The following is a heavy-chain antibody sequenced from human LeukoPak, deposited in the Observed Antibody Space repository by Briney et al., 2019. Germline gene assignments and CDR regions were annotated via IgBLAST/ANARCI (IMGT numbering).Heavy chain of an antibody. CDR3: ARDRVRYYDSRGFYWGYYFDS. V-gene: IGHV3-30-3*01. J-gene: IGHJ4*02. Sequence: PGGSLRLSCAASGFTFSSYAMHWVRQAPGKGLEWVAVISYDGSNKYYADSVKGRFTISRDNSKNTLYLQMSSVRVDDTAVYYCARDRVRYYDSRGFYWGYYFDSWGQGILVTVST. D-gene: IGHD3-22*01. CDR1: GFTFSSYA. CDR2: ISYDGSNK.